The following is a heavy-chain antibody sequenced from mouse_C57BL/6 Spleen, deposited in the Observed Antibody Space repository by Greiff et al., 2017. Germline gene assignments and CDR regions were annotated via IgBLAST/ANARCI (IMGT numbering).Heavy chain of an antibody. Sequence: EVKLQESGGDLVKPGGSLKLSCAASGFTFSSYGMSWVRQTPDKRLEWVATISSGGSYTYYPDSVKGRFTISRDNAKNTLYLQMSSLKSEGTAMYYCARHYYYGSSYWFAYWGQGTLVTVSA. CDR3: ARHYYYGSSYWFAY. J-gene: IGHJ3*01. D-gene: IGHD1-1*01. CDR2: ISSGGSYT. CDR1: GFTFSSYG. V-gene: IGHV5-6*01.